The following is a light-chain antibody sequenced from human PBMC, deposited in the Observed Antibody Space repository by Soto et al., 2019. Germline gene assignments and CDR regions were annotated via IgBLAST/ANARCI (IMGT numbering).Light chain of an antibody. Sequence: QSVLTQPPSASGTPGQRVTISCSGSSSNIGSNYVYWYQQLPGTAPKLLIYRNTQRPSGVPDRFSGSKSGTSASLAISRLRSEDEGEYYSATWDDSLSGRGVFGGGTKLTVL. CDR2: RNT. J-gene: IGLJ3*02. CDR3: ATWDDSLSGRGV. CDR1: SSNIGSNY. V-gene: IGLV1-47*01.